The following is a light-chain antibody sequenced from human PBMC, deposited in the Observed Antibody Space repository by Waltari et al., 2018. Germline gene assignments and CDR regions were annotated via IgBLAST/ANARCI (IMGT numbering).Light chain of an antibody. CDR2: AAT. CDR3: QQSYSIPLFA. J-gene: IGKJ3*01. Sequence: DIQMTQSPPSLSASVGDRVTITCRASQSISYYLNWYQQKSGKAPKLLIYAATNLQSGVPSRFSGIGSGTDFTLTISSLQPEDFATYYCQQSYSIPLFAFGPGSRVDIK. CDR1: QSISYY. V-gene: IGKV1-39*01.